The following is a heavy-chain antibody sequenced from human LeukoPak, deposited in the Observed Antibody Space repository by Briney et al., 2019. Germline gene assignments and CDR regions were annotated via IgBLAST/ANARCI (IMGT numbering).Heavy chain of an antibody. CDR1: GHTFTSYA. V-gene: IGHV1-3*03. CDR3: ARSYDILTGTPPDY. CDR2: INAGNGNT. Sequence: ASVKVSCKAPGHTFTSYAMHWVRQAPGQRLEWMGWINAGNGNTKYSQEFQGRVTMTRNTSISTAYMELSSLRSEDTAVYYCARSYDILTGTPPDYWGQGTLVTVSS. D-gene: IGHD3-9*01. J-gene: IGHJ4*02.